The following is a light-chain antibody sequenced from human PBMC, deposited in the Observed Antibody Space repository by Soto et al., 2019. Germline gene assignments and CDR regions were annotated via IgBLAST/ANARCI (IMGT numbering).Light chain of an antibody. CDR3: QQRSDRLPIT. Sequence: PGERGTLSFRASQSVSSYLAWYQKKPGQAPRLVVYDASKRPTGIPARFSGSGSGTDLTLTISSLEPEDSAVYYCQQRSDRLPITFGQGTRLEIK. J-gene: IGKJ5*01. CDR2: DAS. CDR1: QSVSSY. V-gene: IGKV3-11*01.